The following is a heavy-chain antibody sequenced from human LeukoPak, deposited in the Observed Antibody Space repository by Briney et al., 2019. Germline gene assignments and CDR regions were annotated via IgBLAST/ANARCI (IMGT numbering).Heavy chain of an antibody. J-gene: IGHJ3*02. Sequence: GGSLRLSCAASGFTLDDYAMHWVRKAPGKGLEGVSGISWNSGSIGYADSVKGRFTISRDNAKNSLYLQMNSLRAEDMALYYCAKEAGIAARRRAFDIWGQGTMVTVSS. D-gene: IGHD6-6*01. CDR3: AKEAGIAARRRAFDI. CDR1: GFTLDDYA. CDR2: ISWNSGSI. V-gene: IGHV3-9*03.